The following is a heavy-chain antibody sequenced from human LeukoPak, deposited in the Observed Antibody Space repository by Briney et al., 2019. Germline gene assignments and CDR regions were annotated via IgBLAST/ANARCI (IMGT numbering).Heavy chain of an antibody. J-gene: IGHJ4*02. Sequence: GGSLRLSCAASGLTFSSYSMNWVRQAPGKGLEWVSYISSSSSTIYYADSVKGRFTISRDNAKNSLYLQMNSLRAEDTAVYYCARDTPLGGTGTGDYWGQGTLVTVSS. CDR1: GLTFSSYS. CDR2: ISSSSSTI. D-gene: IGHD1-1*01. CDR3: ARDTPLGGTGTGDY. V-gene: IGHV3-48*01.